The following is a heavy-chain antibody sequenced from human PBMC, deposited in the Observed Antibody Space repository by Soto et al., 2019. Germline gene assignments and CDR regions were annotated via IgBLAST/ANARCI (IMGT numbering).Heavy chain of an antibody. J-gene: IGHJ3*02. Sequence: ASVKVSCKASGYTFTSYDINWVRQATGQGLEWMGWMNPNSGNTGYAQKFQGRVTMTRNTSISTAYMELSSLRSEDTAVYYCARARPSRVWLPSTPGAFDIWSQAIMVYVS. CDR3: ARARPSRVWLPSTPGAFDI. V-gene: IGHV1-8*01. D-gene: IGHD2-8*01. CDR1: GYTFTSYD. CDR2: MNPNSGNT.